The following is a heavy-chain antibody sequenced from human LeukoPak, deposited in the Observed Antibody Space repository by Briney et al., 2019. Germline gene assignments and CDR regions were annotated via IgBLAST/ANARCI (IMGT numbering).Heavy chain of an antibody. V-gene: IGHV3-23*01. Sequence: PGGSLRLSCAASGFTFSSYAMSWVRQAPGKGKEWDSAISGSGGSTYYADSVKGRFTTSRDNSKNTLYLQMNSLGAEDTAVYYCAKGSGTYYSDSSGYPTPFDYWGQGTLVTVSS. D-gene: IGHD3-22*01. CDR1: GFTFSSYA. CDR3: AKGSGTYYSDSSGYPTPFDY. J-gene: IGHJ4*02. CDR2: ISGSGGST.